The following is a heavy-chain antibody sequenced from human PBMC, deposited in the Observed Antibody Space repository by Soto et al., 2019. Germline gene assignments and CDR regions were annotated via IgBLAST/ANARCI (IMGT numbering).Heavy chain of an antibody. CDR1: GGSISSYY. D-gene: IGHD2-21*02. J-gene: IGHJ4*02. V-gene: IGHV4-59*01. CDR2: IYYSGST. Sequence: QVQLQESGPGLVKPSETLSLTCTVSGGSISSYYWSWIRQPPGKGLEWIGYIYYSGSTNYNPSLSSRVTISVDTSKNQFSLKLSSVTAADTAVYYCARTLYCGGDCYPYYFDYWGQGTLVTVSS. CDR3: ARTLYCGGDCYPYYFDY.